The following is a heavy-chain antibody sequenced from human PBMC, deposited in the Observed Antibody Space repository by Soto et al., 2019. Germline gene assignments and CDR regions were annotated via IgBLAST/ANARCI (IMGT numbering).Heavy chain of an antibody. Sequence: GESLKISCAASGFTFSSYAMSWVRQAPGKGLEWVSAISGSGGSTYYADSVKGRFTISRDNSKNTLYLQMNSLRAEDTAVYYCAKDAAMVTRLAEYFQHWGQGTLVTVSS. V-gene: IGHV3-23*01. D-gene: IGHD5-18*01. CDR1: GFTFSSYA. CDR2: ISGSGGST. CDR3: AKDAAMVTRLAEYFQH. J-gene: IGHJ1*01.